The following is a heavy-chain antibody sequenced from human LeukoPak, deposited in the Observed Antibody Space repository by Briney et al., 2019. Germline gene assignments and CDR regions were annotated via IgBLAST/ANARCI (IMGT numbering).Heavy chain of an antibody. D-gene: IGHD1-1*01. CDR3: ARDSRGTFDY. CDR2: ISSGSTI. CDR1: GFTFSDYY. Sequence: GGSLRLSCAASGFTFSDYYMSWIRQAPGKGLEWVSYISSGSTIYYADSVKGRFTISRDNAKNSLYLQMNSLRAEDTAVYYCARDSRGTFDYWGQGTLVTVSS. V-gene: IGHV3-11*04. J-gene: IGHJ4*02.